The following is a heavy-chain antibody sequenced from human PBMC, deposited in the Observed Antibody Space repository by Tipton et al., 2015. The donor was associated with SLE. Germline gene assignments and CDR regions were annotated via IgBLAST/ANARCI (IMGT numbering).Heavy chain of an antibody. V-gene: IGHV1-18*01. CDR2: ISAYNGNI. J-gene: IGHJ5*02. CDR3: AREGATMDWFDP. D-gene: IGHD1-26*01. CDR1: GYSFTRYD. Sequence: QSGAEVKKPGASVRVSCKASGYSFTRYDINWVRQATGQGLEWMGWISAYNGNINYAQKLQGRVTMTTDTSTSTAYMELRSLRSDDTAVYYCAREGATMDWFDPWGQGTLVTVSS.